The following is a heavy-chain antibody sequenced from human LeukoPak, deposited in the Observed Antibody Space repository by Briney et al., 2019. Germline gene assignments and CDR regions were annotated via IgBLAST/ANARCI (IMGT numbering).Heavy chain of an antibody. Sequence: GGSLRLSCTASGFTFGDYAMSWVRQAPGKGLEWVGFIRSKAYGGTTEYAASVKGRFTISRDDSKSIAYLRMNSLKTEDTAVYYCTRDWQHRAGYYYGMDVWGQGTTVTVSS. CDR2: IRSKAYGGTT. D-gene: IGHD3-10*01. V-gene: IGHV3-49*04. CDR3: TRDWQHRAGYYYGMDV. CDR1: GFTFGDYA. J-gene: IGHJ6*02.